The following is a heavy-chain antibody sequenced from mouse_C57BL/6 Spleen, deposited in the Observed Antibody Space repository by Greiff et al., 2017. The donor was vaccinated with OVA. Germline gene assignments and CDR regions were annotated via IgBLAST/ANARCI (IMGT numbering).Heavy chain of an antibody. V-gene: IGHV1-50*01. J-gene: IGHJ4*01. Sequence: VQLQQPGAELVKPGASVKLSCKASGYTFTSYWMQWVKQRPGQGLEWIGEIDPSDSYTNYNQKFKGKATLTVDTSSSTAYMQLSSLTSEDSAVYYCARGDHYGSSYYAMDYWGQGTSVTVSS. D-gene: IGHD1-1*01. CDR1: GYTFTSYW. CDR3: ARGDHYGSSYYAMDY. CDR2: IDPSDSYT.